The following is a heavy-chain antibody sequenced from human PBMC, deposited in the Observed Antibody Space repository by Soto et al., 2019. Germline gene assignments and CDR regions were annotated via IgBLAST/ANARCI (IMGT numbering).Heavy chain of an antibody. J-gene: IGHJ4*02. CDR3: ARDRGEQWLVQYYFDY. D-gene: IGHD6-19*01. CDR1: GGSISGTSYY. CDR2: IYYGGST. V-gene: IGHV4-39*02. Sequence: SETLSLACTVSGGSISGTSYYWGWIRQPPGKGLEWIGSIYYGGSTYYNPSLKSRVTISVDTSKNQFSLKLRPVTAADTAVYYCARDRGEQWLVQYYFDYWGQGTLVTVSS.